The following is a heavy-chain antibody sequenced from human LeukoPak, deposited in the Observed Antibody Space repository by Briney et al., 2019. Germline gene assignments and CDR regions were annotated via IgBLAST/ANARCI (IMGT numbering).Heavy chain of an antibody. J-gene: IGHJ3*02. V-gene: IGHV3-74*01. Sequence: AGGSLRLSCAAAGFTFSSYWMHWVRQAPGKGLVWVSRINSDGSSTSYADSVKGRFTISRDNAKNTLYLQMNSLRAEDTAVYYCARDPGYSYGYSASDAFDIWGQGTMVTVSS. CDR1: GFTFSSYW. D-gene: IGHD5-18*01. CDR3: ARDPGYSYGYSASDAFDI. CDR2: INSDGSST.